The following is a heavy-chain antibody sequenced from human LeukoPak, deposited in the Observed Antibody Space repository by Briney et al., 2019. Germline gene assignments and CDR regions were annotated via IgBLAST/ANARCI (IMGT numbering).Heavy chain of an antibody. Sequence: GGSLRLSCAASGFTFSSYAMHWVRQAPGKGLEYVSAISSNGGSTYYANSVKGRFTISRDNSKNTLYLQMGSLRAEDMAVYYCARDHVWGSYRYLSHWGQGTLVTVSS. CDR1: GFTFSSYA. CDR3: ARDHVWGSYRYLSH. D-gene: IGHD3-16*02. J-gene: IGHJ4*02. V-gene: IGHV3-64*01. CDR2: ISSNGGST.